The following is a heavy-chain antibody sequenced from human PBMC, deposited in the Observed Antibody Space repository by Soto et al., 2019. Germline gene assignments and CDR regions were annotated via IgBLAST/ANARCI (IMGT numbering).Heavy chain of an antibody. V-gene: IGHV3-23*01. CDR3: AKVLPGVTVTRRAFDY. J-gene: IGHJ4*02. CDR1: GFTFSSYA. Sequence: PGGSLRLSCAASGFTFSSYAMSWVRQAPGKGLEWVSAISGSGGSTYYADSVKGRFTISRDNSKNTLYLQMNSLRAEDTAVYYCAKVLPGVTVTRRAFDYWGQGTLVTVSS. CDR2: ISGSGGST. D-gene: IGHD4-4*01.